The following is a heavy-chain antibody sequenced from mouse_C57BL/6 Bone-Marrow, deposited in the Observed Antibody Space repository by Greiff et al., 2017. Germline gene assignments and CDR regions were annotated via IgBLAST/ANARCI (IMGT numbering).Heavy chain of an antibody. CDR3: TTGGYGSSPWFAY. J-gene: IGHJ3*01. V-gene: IGHV14-4*01. CDR1: GFNIKDDY. D-gene: IGHD1-1*01. CDR2: IDPENGDT. Sequence: EVQLQQSGAELVRPGASVKLSCTASGFNIKDDYMHWVKQRPEQGLEWIGWIDPENGDTEYASKFQGKATITADTSSNTAYLQLSSLTSEDTAVYYCTTGGYGSSPWFAYWGQGTLVTVSA.